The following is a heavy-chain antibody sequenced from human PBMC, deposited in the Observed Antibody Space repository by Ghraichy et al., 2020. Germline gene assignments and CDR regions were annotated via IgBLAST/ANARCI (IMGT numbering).Heavy chain of an antibody. CDR3: ARGGPFYGFWSGTKTYYYYGMDV. CDR2: IIPIFGTA. V-gene: IGHV1-69*13. J-gene: IGHJ6*02. CDR1: GGTFSSYA. D-gene: IGHD3-3*01. Sequence: SVKVSCKASGGTFSSYAISWVRQAPGQGLEWMGGIIPIFGTANYAQKFQGRVTITADESTSTAYMELSSLRSEDTAVYYCARGGPFYGFWSGTKTYYYYGMDVWGQGTTVTVSS.